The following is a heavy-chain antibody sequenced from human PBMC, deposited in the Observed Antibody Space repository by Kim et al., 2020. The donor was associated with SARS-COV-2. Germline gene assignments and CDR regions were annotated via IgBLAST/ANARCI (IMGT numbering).Heavy chain of an antibody. CDR2: VSYVGSS. CDR1: GGSISSSGYY. D-gene: IGHD3-10*01. CDR3: ARHYPGAPRYMDV. J-gene: IGHJ6*03. V-gene: IGHV4-39*01. Sequence: SETLSHTCTVSGGSISSSGYYWGWIRQPPGKGLEWIGSVSYVGSSFYNSSLKSRVTISVDTSKNQFSLKLSSVTAADTAMYYCARHYPGAPRYMDVWGKG.